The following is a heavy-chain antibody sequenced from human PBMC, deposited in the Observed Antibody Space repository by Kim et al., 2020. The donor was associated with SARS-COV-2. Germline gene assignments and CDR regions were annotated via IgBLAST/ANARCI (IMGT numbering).Heavy chain of an antibody. J-gene: IGHJ5*02. D-gene: IGHD2-15*01. V-gene: IGHV4-34*01. CDR3: ARGVGYWSGGSCYGWFDP. CDR1: GGSFSGYY. Sequence: SETLSLTCAVYGGSFSGYYWSWIRQPPGKGLEWIWEINHSGSTNYNPSLKSRVTISVDTSKNQFSLKLSSVTAADTAVYYCARGVGYWSGGSCYGWFDP. CDR2: INHSGST.